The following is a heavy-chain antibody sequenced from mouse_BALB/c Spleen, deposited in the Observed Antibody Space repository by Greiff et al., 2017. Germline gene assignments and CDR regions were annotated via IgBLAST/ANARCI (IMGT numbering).Heavy chain of an antibody. J-gene: IGHJ4*01. Sequence: EVMLVESGGGLVKLGGSLKLSCAASGFTFSSYYMSWVRQTPEKRLELVAAINSYGGSTYYPDTVKGRFTISRDNAKNTLYLQMSSLKSEDTALYYCARRPDGYYVGRYAMDYWGQGTSVTVSS. V-gene: IGHV5-6-2*01. D-gene: IGHD2-3*01. CDR3: ARRPDGYYVGRYAMDY. CDR1: GFTFSSYY. CDR2: INSYGGST.